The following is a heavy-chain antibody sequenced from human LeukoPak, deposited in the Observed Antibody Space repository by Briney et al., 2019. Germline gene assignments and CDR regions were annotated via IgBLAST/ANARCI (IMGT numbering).Heavy chain of an antibody. D-gene: IGHD3-16*02. V-gene: IGHV4-34*01. CDR2: INHSGST. CDR1: GFTFSSYA. CDR3: ASGGGYPNY. Sequence: PGGSLRLSCAASGFTFSSYAMHWVRQPPGKGLEWIGEINHSGSTNYNPSLKSRVTISVDTSKNQFSLKLSSVTAADTAVYYCASGGGYPNYWGQGTLVTVSS. J-gene: IGHJ4*02.